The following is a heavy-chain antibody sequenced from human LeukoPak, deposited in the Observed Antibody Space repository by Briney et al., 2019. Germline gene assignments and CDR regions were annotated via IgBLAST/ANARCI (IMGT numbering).Heavy chain of an antibody. CDR1: GDSISSSSYF. Sequence: WETQSLTCTVSGDSISSSSYFWARIRQPPGKELQWLGNIYYSGSNCYNPSFNSRVTISVDTSKDQSSLKLSSVTAADTAVDYCAGDYLGGNPDAFDIWGQGTMVSVSS. V-gene: IGHV4-39*07. CDR2: IYYSGSN. D-gene: IGHD4-23*01. J-gene: IGHJ3*02. CDR3: AGDYLGGNPDAFDI.